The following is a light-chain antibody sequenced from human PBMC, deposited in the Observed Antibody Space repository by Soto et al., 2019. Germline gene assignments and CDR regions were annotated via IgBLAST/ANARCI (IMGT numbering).Light chain of an antibody. CDR3: QQYGSSQWT. Sequence: PGERATLSCRASQSVSSSYLAWYQQKPGQAPRLLIYGASSRATGIPDRFSGSGSGTDFTLTISTLETEDFAVYYCQQYGSSQWTFGQGTKVDIK. J-gene: IGKJ1*01. CDR1: QSVSSSY. CDR2: GAS. V-gene: IGKV3-20*01.